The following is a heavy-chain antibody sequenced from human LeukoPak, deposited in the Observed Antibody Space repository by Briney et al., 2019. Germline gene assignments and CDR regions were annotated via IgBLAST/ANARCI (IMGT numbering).Heavy chain of an antibody. CDR2: ISGSGGST. Sequence: GGSLRLSCAASGFTFSSYAMSCVGQAPGKGLEWVSAISGSGGSTYYADSVKGRFTISSDNSKNTLYLQMNSLRAEDTAVYYCARERSGAPGLFDYWGQGTLVTVSS. CDR3: ARERSGAPGLFDY. J-gene: IGHJ4*02. V-gene: IGHV3-23*01. CDR1: GFTFSSYA. D-gene: IGHD3-10*01.